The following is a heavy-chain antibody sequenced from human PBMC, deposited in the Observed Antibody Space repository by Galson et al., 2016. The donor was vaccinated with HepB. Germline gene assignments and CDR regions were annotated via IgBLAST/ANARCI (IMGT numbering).Heavy chain of an antibody. V-gene: IGHV1-18*01. CDR2: ISAYNGNT. J-gene: IGHJ4*02. CDR1: GYTFTSYG. CDR3: ARGPGYYDRSDYYYSFDY. Sequence: SVTVSCKASGYTFTSYGISWVRQAPGQGLEWMGWISAYNGNTNYAQTLQGRVTMTTDTSTITAYMELRSLRSDDTAVYYCARGPGYYDRSDYYYSFDYWGRGTLVTVSS. D-gene: IGHD3-22*01.